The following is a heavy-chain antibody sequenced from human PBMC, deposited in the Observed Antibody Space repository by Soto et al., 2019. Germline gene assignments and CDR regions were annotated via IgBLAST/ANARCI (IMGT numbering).Heavy chain of an antibody. CDR2: IYHSGST. Sequence: QVQLQESGPGLVKPSETLSLTCTVSGGSITTYYWSWIRQPPGKGLEWIGYIYHSGSTYYNPSLKSRVTISVDRSKNQFSLKLSSVTAADTAVYYCATEGIGGYYDIRGYWGQGTLVTVSS. J-gene: IGHJ4*02. D-gene: IGHD3-22*01. CDR3: ATEGIGGYYDIRGY. V-gene: IGHV4-59*04. CDR1: GGSITTYY.